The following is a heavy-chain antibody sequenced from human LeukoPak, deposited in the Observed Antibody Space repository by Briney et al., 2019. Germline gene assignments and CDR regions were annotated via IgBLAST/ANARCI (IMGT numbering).Heavy chain of an antibody. Sequence: HPGGSLRLSCAASGFTFSSYGMSWVRQAPGKGLEWVSAISGSGGSTYYADSVKGRFTISRDNSKNTLYLQMNSLRAEDTAVYYCAKDTKSVYGGNVRYYFDYWGQGTLVTVSS. CDR3: AKDTKSVYGGNVRYYFDY. D-gene: IGHD4-23*01. CDR1: GFTFSSYG. J-gene: IGHJ4*02. CDR2: ISGSGGST. V-gene: IGHV3-23*01.